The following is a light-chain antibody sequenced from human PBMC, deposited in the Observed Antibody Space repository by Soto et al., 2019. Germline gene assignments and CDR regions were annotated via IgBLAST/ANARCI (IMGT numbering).Light chain of an antibody. V-gene: IGKV1-39*01. J-gene: IGKJ4*01. Sequence: DIQMTQSPSSLSASVGDRVTITCRASQRIATYLNWYQQKPGKAPELLIYAASSLQSGVPSTFSGSGSGTDFTLTISSLPPEDFATYYCPQSYSTPLTFGGGTKVEIK. CDR2: AAS. CDR3: PQSYSTPLT. CDR1: QRIATY.